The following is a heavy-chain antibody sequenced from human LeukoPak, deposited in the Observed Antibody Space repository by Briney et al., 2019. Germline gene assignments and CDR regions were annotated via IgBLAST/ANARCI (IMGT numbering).Heavy chain of an antibody. Sequence: GGSLRLSCAASGFTFRSYSMHWVRQAPGRGLEWVSYISSTSSNIYYADSVKGRFTIYRDNAKNSLYLQMNSLRDEDTAVYYCARSYYYDSSGYVHNDYWGQGALVTVSS. V-gene: IGHV3-48*02. D-gene: IGHD3-22*01. CDR1: GFTFRSYS. CDR3: ARSYYYDSSGYVHNDY. CDR2: ISSTSSNI. J-gene: IGHJ4*02.